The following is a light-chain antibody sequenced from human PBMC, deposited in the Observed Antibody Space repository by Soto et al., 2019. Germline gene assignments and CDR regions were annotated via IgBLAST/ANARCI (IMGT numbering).Light chain of an antibody. CDR2: GAS. CDR3: QQHDNWPWT. V-gene: IGKV3-15*01. Sequence: EIVMTQSPAALSVSPGGRATLSCRASQSISDTLAWYQQKPGQAPRLLIHGASTRAPGFPARFSGSGSGTDFTLTISSLQYEDFAVYYCQQHDNWPWTFGQGTKVDIK. J-gene: IGKJ1*01. CDR1: QSISDT.